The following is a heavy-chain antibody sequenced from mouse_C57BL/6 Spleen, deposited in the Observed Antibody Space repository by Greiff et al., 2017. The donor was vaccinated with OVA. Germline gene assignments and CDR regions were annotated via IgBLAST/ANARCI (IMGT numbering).Heavy chain of an antibody. Sequence: EVKLQESGHGLVKPSQSLSLTCSVTGYSITSGYYWNWIRQFPGNKLEWMGYISYDGSNNYNPSLKNRISITRDTSKNQFFLKLNSVTTEDTATYYCARDSNLYYYAMDYWGQGTSVTVSS. D-gene: IGHD2-5*01. CDR2: ISYDGSN. CDR3: ARDSNLYYYAMDY. V-gene: IGHV3-6*01. CDR1: GYSITSGYY. J-gene: IGHJ4*01.